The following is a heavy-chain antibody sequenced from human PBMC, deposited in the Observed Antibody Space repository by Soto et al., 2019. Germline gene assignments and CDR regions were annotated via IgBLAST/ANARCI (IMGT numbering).Heavy chain of an antibody. CDR1: GGTFSSYA. V-gene: IGHV1-69*01. J-gene: IGHJ5*02. D-gene: IGHD3-22*01. CDR2: IIPIFGTA. Sequence: QVQLVQSGAEVKKPGSSVKVSCKASGGTFSSYAISWVRQAPGQGLEWMGGIIPIFGTANYAQKFQGRVTITADESTSTAYMELSSLRSEDTAVYYCARMARIYYDSSGYYWSWFDPWGQGTLVTVSS. CDR3: ARMARIYYDSSGYYWSWFDP.